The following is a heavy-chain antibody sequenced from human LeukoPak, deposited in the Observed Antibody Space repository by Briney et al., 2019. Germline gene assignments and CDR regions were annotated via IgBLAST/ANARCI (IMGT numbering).Heavy chain of an antibody. J-gene: IGHJ4*02. D-gene: IGHD3-9*01. CDR1: GGTFSSYA. CDR3: ARYFDWLFYLD. CDR2: IIPILGIA. Sequence: SVKVSCKASGGTFSSYAISWMRQAPGQGLEWMGRIIPILGIANYAQKFQGRVTITADKSTSTAYMQLSSLRSEDTAVYYCARYFDWLFYLDWGQGTLVTVSS. V-gene: IGHV1-69*04.